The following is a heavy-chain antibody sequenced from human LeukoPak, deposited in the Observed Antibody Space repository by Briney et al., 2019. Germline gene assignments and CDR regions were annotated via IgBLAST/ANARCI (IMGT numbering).Heavy chain of an antibody. D-gene: IGHD3-22*01. CDR2: IHPSDFDP. V-gene: IGHV5-51*01. CDR1: RYSFTTYW. J-gene: IGHJ4*02. CDR3: ATGWRGTYYDPAHY. Sequence: GESLKISCKGSRYSFTTYWIGWVRQMSGKGLEWVAMIHPSDFDPRYSPSFQGQVTISADKSINTAYLQWCSLKASDTAMYYCATGWRGTYYDPAHYWGQGTLVTVSS.